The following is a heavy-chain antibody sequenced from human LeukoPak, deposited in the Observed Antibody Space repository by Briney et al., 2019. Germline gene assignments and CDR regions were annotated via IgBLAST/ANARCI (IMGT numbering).Heavy chain of an antibody. D-gene: IGHD2-21*01. CDR3: ARGHINGRSAMDV. V-gene: IGHV3-74*01. J-gene: IGHJ6*02. CDR2: INNDGSNI. CDR1: GFTFSSYW. Sequence: QPGGSLRLSCAASGFTFSSYWMHWVRQAPGKGLVWVSRINNDGSNIIYADSVKGRFTISRDNAKKSLYLQMNSLRAEDTAVYYCARGHINGRSAMDVWGQGTTVTVSS.